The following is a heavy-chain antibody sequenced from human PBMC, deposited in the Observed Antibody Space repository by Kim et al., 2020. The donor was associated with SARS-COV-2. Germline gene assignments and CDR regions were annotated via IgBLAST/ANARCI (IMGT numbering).Heavy chain of an antibody. Sequence: GGSLRLSCAASGFTFSSYSMNWVRQAPGKGLEWVSYISSSSSTIYYADSVKGRFTISRDNAKNSLYLQMNSLRAEDTAVYYCASGIKERNYYGSGSYFGYWGQGTLVTVSS. CDR1: GFTFSSYS. V-gene: IGHV3-48*04. J-gene: IGHJ4*02. CDR2: ISSSSSTI. CDR3: ASGIKERNYYGSGSYFGY. D-gene: IGHD3-10*01.